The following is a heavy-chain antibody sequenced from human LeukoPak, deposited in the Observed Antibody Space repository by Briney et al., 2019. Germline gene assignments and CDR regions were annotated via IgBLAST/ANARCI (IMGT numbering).Heavy chain of an antibody. Sequence: SETLSLTCTVSGGSISSGSYYWSWIRQPAGTRLEWIGRIYTSGSTNYNPSLKSRVTISVDTSKNQFSLKLSSVTAADTAVYYCARDLAEMATGISWFDPWGQGTLVTVSS. CDR2: IYTSGST. CDR1: GGSISSGSYY. D-gene: IGHD5-24*01. V-gene: IGHV4-61*02. J-gene: IGHJ5*02. CDR3: ARDLAEMATGISWFDP.